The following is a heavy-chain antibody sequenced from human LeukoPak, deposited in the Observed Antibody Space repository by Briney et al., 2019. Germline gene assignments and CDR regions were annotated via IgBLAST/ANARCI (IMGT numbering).Heavy chain of an antibody. V-gene: IGHV3-20*04. CDR2: INWNGGST. CDR1: GFTFDDYG. J-gene: IGHJ4*02. CDR3: ARDFGSSWTGFDY. Sequence: PGGSLRLSCAASGFTFDDYGMSWVRQAPGKGLEWVSGINWNGGSTGYADSVKGRFTTSRDNAKNSLYLQMNSLGAEDTALYYCARDFGSSWTGFDYWGQGTLVTVSS. D-gene: IGHD6-13*01.